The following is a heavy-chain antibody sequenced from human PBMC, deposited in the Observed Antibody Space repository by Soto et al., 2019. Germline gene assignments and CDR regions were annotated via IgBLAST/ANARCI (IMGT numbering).Heavy chain of an antibody. J-gene: IGHJ6*02. D-gene: IGHD3-3*01. CDR2: IRSKAYGGTT. V-gene: IGHV3-49*03. CDR3: TRRYYDFWSGYSKYYYYYGMDV. Sequence: GGSLRLSCTASGFTFGDYAMSWFRQAPGKGLEWVGFIRSKAYGGTTEYAASVKGRFTISRDDSKSIAYLQMNSLKTEDTAVYYCTRRYYDFWSGYSKYYYYYGMDVWGQGTTVTVSS. CDR1: GFTFGDYA.